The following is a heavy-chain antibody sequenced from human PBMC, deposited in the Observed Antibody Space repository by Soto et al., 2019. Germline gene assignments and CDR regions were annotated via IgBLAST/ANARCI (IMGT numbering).Heavy chain of an antibody. Sequence: EVQLVESGGGLVKPGGSLRLSCAASGFTFSSYSMNWARQAPGKGLEWVSSISSSSSYIYYADSVKGRFTISRDNAKQSLDLQRNSLRAEDTVVYYCARGRLTDAFDIWGQGTMVTVSS. CDR3: ARGRLTDAFDI. D-gene: IGHD7-27*01. J-gene: IGHJ3*02. V-gene: IGHV3-21*01. CDR1: GFTFSSYS. CDR2: ISSSSSYI.